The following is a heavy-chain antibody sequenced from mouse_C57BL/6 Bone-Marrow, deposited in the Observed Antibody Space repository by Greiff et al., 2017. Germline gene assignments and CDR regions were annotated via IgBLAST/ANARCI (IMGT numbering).Heavy chain of an antibody. V-gene: IGHV5-4*01. D-gene: IGHD1-1*01. CDR1: GFTFSSYA. CDR3: ARGDYYGSSYWYFDG. Sequence: EVQLVESGGGLVKPGGSLKLSCAASGFTFSSYAMSWVRQTPEKRLEWVATISDGGSYTYYPDNVKGRFTISRDNAKNNLYLQMSHLKSEDTAMYYCARGDYYGSSYWYFDGWGTGTTVTVSS. CDR2: ISDGGSYT. J-gene: IGHJ1*03.